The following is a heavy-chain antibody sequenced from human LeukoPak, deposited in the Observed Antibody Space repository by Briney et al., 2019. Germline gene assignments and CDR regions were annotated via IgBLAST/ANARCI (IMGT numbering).Heavy chain of an antibody. CDR2: IYYSGST. CDR3: ARVDYYDSSD. CDR1: GGSISSSSYY. D-gene: IGHD3-22*01. V-gene: IGHV4-39*01. J-gene: IGHJ4*02. Sequence: SETPSLTCTVSGGSISSSSYYWGWIRQPPGKGLEWIGSIYYSGSTYYNPSLKSRVTISVDTSKNQFSLKLSSVTAADTAVYYCARVDYYDSSDWGQGTLVTVSS.